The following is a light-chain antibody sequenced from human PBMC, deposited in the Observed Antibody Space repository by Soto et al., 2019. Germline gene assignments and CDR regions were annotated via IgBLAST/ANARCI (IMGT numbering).Light chain of an antibody. J-gene: IGKJ4*01. V-gene: IGKV1-5*03. CDR1: QSVGTW. Sequence: QLTQSPSTLSTSVGARVTITCRASQSVGTWLAWYQQKPGKAPNLLIFKASTLESGVPSRFSASGYGTEFTLTISSLQPDDFAVYYCQQYDSYPLTFGGGTKLEIK. CDR3: QQYDSYPLT. CDR2: KAS.